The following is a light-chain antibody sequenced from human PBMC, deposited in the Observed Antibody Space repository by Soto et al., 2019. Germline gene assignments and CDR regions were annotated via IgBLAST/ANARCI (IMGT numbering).Light chain of an antibody. CDR1: QSLLYSNGYNY. Sequence: DSVRTQSPLSLPVTPGEPASISCRSRQSLLYSNGYNYLDWYLQKPGQSPQLLIYLGSNRASGVPDRFSGSGSGTDFTLKISRVEAEDVGVYYCMQAVQTPITFGQGTRLEIK. CDR2: LGS. CDR3: MQAVQTPIT. J-gene: IGKJ5*01. V-gene: IGKV2-28*01.